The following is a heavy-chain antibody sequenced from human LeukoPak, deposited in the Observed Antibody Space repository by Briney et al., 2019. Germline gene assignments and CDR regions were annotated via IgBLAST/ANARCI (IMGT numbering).Heavy chain of an antibody. CDR1: GFTFRNYG. CDR3: AKPQVLPPKWFDP. J-gene: IGHJ5*02. Sequence: PGGSLRLSCAGTGFTFRNYGMHWVRQAPGKGLEWVALIWFDGSKTYYADSVKGRFTISRDNSKNTLYLQMYSLRAEDTAVYYCAKPQVLPPKWFDPWGQGTLVTVSS. CDR2: IWFDGSKT. V-gene: IGHV3-33*06.